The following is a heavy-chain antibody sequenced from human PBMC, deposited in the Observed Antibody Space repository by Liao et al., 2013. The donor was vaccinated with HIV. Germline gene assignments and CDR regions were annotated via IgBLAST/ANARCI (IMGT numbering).Heavy chain of an antibody. V-gene: IGHV4-34*01. J-gene: IGHJ3*02. CDR1: GGSFSDYY. Sequence: QVQLQQWGAGLLKPSETLSLMCAVYGGSFSDYYWTWIRQPPGKGTGVDWGKSFKVGGTNYNPSLKSRVTISVDTSKNQFSLRLTSVTAADTAVYYCVRGLGLNYGSGRGAFDIWGQGTMVTVSS. CDR3: VRGLGLNYGSGRGAFDI. D-gene: IGHD3-10*01. CDR2: SFKVGGT.